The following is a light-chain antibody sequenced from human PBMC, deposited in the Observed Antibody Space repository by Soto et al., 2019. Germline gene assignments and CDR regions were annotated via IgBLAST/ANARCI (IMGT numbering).Light chain of an antibody. CDR2: AAS. V-gene: IGKV1-16*02. CDR1: QAINNY. CDR3: QQYNRYPLYT. Sequence: DIRMTQSPSSLSASVRDRVTITCRASQAINNYLAWFQQKPGKAPKSLIFAASSLQSGVPSQFSGSGSGTDFTLTIRSLQPEDFAPCYCQQYNRYPLYTFGQGTKLEIK. J-gene: IGKJ2*01.